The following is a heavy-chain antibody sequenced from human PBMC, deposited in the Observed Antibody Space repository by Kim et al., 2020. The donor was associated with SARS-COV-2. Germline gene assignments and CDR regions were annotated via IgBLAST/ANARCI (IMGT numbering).Heavy chain of an antibody. J-gene: IGHJ5*02. Sequence: SETLSLTCTVSGGSISSGGYYWSWIRQHPGKGLEWIGYIYYSGSTYYNPSLKSRFTISVDTSKNQFSLKLSSVTAADTAVYYCARARVVVPTAANWFDPWGQGTLVTVSS. CDR1: GGSISSGGYY. CDR3: ARARVVVPTAANWFDP. CDR2: IYYSGST. D-gene: IGHD2-2*01. V-gene: IGHV4-31*03.